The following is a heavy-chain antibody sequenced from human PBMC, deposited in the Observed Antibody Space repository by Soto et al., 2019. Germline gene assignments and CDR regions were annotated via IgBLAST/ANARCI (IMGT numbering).Heavy chain of an antibody. CDR3: AKDIKFEGGIRSYDYVWGSWTYYVMDV. CDR1: GFTFSSYA. CDR2: ISGSGGST. D-gene: IGHD3-16*01. V-gene: IGHV3-23*01. J-gene: IGHJ6*02. Sequence: EVQLLESGGGLVQPGGSLRLSCAASGFTFSSYAMSWVRQAPGKGLEWVSAISGSGGSTYYADSVKGRFTISSDNFKNTLYLQMNILMGEDTAVYYCAKDIKFEGGIRSYDYVWGSWTYYVMDVWGQGTTVTVS.